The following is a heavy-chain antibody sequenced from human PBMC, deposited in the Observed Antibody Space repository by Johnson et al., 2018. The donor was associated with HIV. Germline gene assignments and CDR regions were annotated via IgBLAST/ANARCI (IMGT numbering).Heavy chain of an antibody. CDR2: ISYDGSNK. J-gene: IGHJ3*02. D-gene: IGHD6-19*01. CDR1: GFTFSSYG. V-gene: IGHV3-33*05. CDR3: ARGNKGYSSGWDAFDI. Sequence: QMQLVESGGGVVQRGGSLRLSCVASGFTFSSYGMHWVRQAPGKGLAWVAVISYDGSNKYYADSVKGRFTISRDNAKNSLYLQMNSLRAGDTAVYYCARGNKGYSSGWDAFDIWGQGTMVTVSS.